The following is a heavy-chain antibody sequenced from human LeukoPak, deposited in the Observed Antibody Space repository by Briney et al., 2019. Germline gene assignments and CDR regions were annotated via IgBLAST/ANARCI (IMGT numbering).Heavy chain of an antibody. CDR3: AKDMGSRATNLDY. CDR2: VSSIGISS. Sequence: GGSLRLACTASGFTFSNYAITWVRQAPGKGLEWVSSVSSIGISSYYADSVKGRFTISRDNSQNTLYLQMNSLRAEDTAIYYCAKDMGSRATNLDYWGQGTLVTVSS. CDR1: GFTFSNYA. J-gene: IGHJ4*02. D-gene: IGHD1-26*01. V-gene: IGHV3-23*01.